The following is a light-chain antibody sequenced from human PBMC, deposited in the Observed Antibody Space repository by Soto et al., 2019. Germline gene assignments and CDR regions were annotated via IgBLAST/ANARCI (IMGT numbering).Light chain of an antibody. CDR2: AAS. CDR1: QGISSY. J-gene: IGKJ4*01. Sequence: IQLTQSPSSLSASVGDRVTITCRASQGISSYLAWYQQKPGKAPKLLIYAASTLESGVPSRFSGSGSGTEFTLTISSLQAEDFATYFCQESYTTPAVSFGGGTKVHIK. V-gene: IGKV1-9*01. CDR3: QESYTTPAVS.